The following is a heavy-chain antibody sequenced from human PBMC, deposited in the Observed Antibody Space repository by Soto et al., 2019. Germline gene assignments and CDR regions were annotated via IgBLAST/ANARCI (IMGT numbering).Heavy chain of an antibody. CDR1: GYTFTDYG. CDR3: ARYLTYIRQY. J-gene: IGHJ4*02. CDR2: ISTAHSDV. Sequence: QVQLVQSADEVKKPGASVKVSCKTSGYTFTDYGISWVRQAPGQGLEWMGWISTAHSDVGYAQKFQGRFTMTTDKSTSTAYMELRSLTSDDTAVYFCARYLTYIRQYWGQGTLVTVSS. D-gene: IGHD2-2*02. V-gene: IGHV1-18*01.